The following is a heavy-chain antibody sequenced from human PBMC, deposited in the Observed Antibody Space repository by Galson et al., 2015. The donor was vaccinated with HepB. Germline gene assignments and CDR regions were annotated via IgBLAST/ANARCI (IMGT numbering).Heavy chain of an antibody. V-gene: IGHV4-4*02. CDR1: GGSISSSNW. J-gene: IGHJ5*02. CDR3: AKHRAGYNFFADS. Sequence: SETLSLTCTVSGGSISSSNWWRWVRQPPGKGLEWLGEIYHRGNTNYNPSLKSRVTLSVDKSKNHFSLRLSSVTAADTAVSYCAKHRAGYNFFADSCGQGTLVTVSS. D-gene: IGHD5-24*01. CDR2: IYHRGNT.